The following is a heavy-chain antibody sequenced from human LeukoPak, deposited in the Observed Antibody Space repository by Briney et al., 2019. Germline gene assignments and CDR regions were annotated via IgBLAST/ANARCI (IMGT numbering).Heavy chain of an antibody. CDR1: GASISSYY. CDR2: IYYSGST. D-gene: IGHD3-22*01. J-gene: IGHJ4*02. Sequence: SETLSLTCTVSGASISSYYWSWIRQPPGKGLEWIGYIYYSGSTNYNPALKSRVTISEDTSKNQISLKLSSVTAADTAVYYCARVRGYYVSSGYDYWGQGTLVTVSS. CDR3: ARVRGYYVSSGYDY. V-gene: IGHV4-59*01.